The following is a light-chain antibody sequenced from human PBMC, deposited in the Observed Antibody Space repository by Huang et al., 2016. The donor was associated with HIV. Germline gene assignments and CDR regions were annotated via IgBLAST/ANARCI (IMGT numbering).Light chain of an antibody. V-gene: IGKV1-NL1*01. J-gene: IGKJ1*01. CDR1: QGIGKS. Sequence: DIQMTQSPSSLSASVGDRVTITCRASQGIGKSLAWYQQKPEKAPRLLLYVTSTLESGVPSRFSGSGSGTHYTLTINTLQPEDIASYYCQQYHSLPWTFGQGTKVEIK. CDR3: QQYHSLPWT. CDR2: VTS.